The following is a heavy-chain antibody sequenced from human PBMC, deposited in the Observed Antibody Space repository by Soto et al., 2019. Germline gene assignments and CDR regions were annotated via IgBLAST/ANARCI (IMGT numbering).Heavy chain of an antibody. J-gene: IGHJ6*02. CDR1: GGSISSYY. D-gene: IGHD6-6*01. CDR2: IYTSGST. Sequence: PSETLSLTCTVSGGSISSYYWSWIRQPAGKGLEWIGRIYTSGSTNYNPSLKSRVTMSVDTSKNQFSLKLSSVTAADTAVYYCARDGTLRSSSFNHSYYYYGMDVWGQGTTVTVSS. V-gene: IGHV4-4*07. CDR3: ARDGTLRSSSFNHSYYYYGMDV.